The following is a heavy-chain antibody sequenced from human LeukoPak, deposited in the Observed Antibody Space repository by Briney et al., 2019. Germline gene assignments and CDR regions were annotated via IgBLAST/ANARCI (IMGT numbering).Heavy chain of an antibody. J-gene: IGHJ4*02. Sequence: GASVKVSCKASGGTFSSYAISWVRQAPGQGLEWMGGIIPIFGTANYAQKFQGRVTITADESTSTAYMELSGLRSEDTAVYYCASNGGYNSQFDYWGQGTLVTVSP. CDR3: ASNGGYNSQFDY. CDR2: IIPIFGTA. V-gene: IGHV1-69*13. D-gene: IGHD5-24*01. CDR1: GGTFSSYA.